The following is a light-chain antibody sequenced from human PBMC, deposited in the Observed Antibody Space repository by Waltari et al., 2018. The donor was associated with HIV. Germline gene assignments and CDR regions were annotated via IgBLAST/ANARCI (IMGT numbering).Light chain of an antibody. Sequence: QSVLTQPPSASGTPWQRVTISCSGSSSNIGHAHVYWYQQLPGTTPNLPIYKNIQRPSGVPDRFAGSKSGTSAYLAISGLRSEDEADYYCVGWDASLSAYVFGAGTKVTVL. J-gene: IGLJ1*01. CDR2: KNI. CDR1: SSNIGHAH. V-gene: IGLV1-47*01. CDR3: VGWDASLSAYV.